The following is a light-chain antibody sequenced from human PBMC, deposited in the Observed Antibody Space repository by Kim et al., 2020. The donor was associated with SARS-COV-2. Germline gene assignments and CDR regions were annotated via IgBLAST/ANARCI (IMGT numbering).Light chain of an antibody. Sequence: VALGQTVRITCHGDSLRSYYASWYQQKPGQAPVLVIYGKNNRPSGIPDRFSGSSSGNTASLTITGAQAEDEADYYCNPRDSSGLYVFGTGTKVTVL. J-gene: IGLJ1*01. V-gene: IGLV3-19*01. CDR2: GKN. CDR3: NPRDSSGLYV. CDR1: SLRSYY.